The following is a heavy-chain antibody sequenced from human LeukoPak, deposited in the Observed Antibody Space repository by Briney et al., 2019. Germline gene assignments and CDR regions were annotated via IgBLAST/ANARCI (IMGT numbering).Heavy chain of an antibody. V-gene: IGHV4-38-2*01. CDR2: IYHSGNT. CDR3: ARGSTAMADFEY. Sequence: SETLSLTCAVSGYSISSGYYWGWIRQPPGKGLEWIGSIYHSGNTYYNPSLKSRVTISVDTSKNQFSLKLSSVTAAETAVYYCARGSTAMADFEYWGQGTLVTASS. J-gene: IGHJ4*02. CDR1: GYSISSGYY. D-gene: IGHD5-18*01.